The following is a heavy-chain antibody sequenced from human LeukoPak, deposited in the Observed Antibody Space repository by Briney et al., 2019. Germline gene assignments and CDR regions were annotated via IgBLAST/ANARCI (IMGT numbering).Heavy chain of an antibody. J-gene: IGHJ4*02. D-gene: IGHD2-21*02. V-gene: IGHV3-30*02. CDR2: IRYDGSNE. CDR3: AKDLVTAIPGYFDY. Sequence: GGSLRLSCAASGFTFSSYEMNWVRQAPGKGLEWVAFIRYDGSNEYYTDSVKGRFTISRDNSKNTLYLQMNSLRAEDTAVYYCAKDLVTAIPGYFDYWGQGTLVTVSS. CDR1: GFTFSSYE.